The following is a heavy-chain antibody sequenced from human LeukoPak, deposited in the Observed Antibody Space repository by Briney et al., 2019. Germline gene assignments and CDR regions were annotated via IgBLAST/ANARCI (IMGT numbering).Heavy chain of an antibody. CDR3: ARGIAVAGTRDY. CDR1: GYTFASYY. J-gene: IGHJ4*02. D-gene: IGHD6-19*01. V-gene: IGHV1-46*01. CDR2: INPSGGST. Sequence: GASVKVSCKASGYTFASYYMHWVRQAPGQGLEWMGIINPSGGSTSYAQKFQGRVTMTRDTSTSTVYMELSSLGSEDTAVYYCARGIAVAGTRDYWGQGTLVTVSS.